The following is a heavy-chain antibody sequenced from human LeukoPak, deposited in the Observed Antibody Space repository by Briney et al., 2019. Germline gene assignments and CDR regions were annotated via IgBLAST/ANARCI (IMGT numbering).Heavy chain of an antibody. CDR2: INHSGST. CDR1: GFTFSTYA. CDR3: ARGGGNVYSSSWYSIRWFDP. Sequence: PGGSLRLSCAASGFTFSTYAMSWVRQAPGKGLEWIGEINHSGSTNYNPSLKSRVTISVDTSKNQFSLKLSSVTAADTAVYYCARGGGNVYSSSWYSIRWFDPWGQGTLVTVSP. J-gene: IGHJ5*02. V-gene: IGHV4-34*01. D-gene: IGHD6-13*01.